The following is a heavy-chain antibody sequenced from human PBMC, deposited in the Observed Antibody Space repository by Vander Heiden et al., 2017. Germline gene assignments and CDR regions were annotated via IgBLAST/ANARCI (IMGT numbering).Heavy chain of an antibody. V-gene: IGHV3-33*01. CDR1: GFTFSSYG. CDR2: IWYDGSNK. D-gene: IGHD3-10*01. J-gene: IGHJ6*02. Sequence: GESGGGVVQPGRSLRLSCAASGFTFSSYGMHWVRQAPGKGLEWVAVIWYDGSNKYYADSVKGRFTISRDNSKNTLYLQMNSLRAEDTAVYYCAIITMVRGAYYYYGMDVWGQGTTVTVSS. CDR3: AIITMVRGAYYYYGMDV.